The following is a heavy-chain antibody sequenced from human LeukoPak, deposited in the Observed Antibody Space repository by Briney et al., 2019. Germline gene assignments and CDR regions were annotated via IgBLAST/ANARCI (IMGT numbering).Heavy chain of an antibody. Sequence: AASVKVSCKASGYTFTSYGISWVRQAPGQGLEWMGWISAYNGNTNYAQKLQGRVTMTRDMSTSTVYMELSSLRSEDTAVYYCARESQSVDGDYTGYMDVWGKGTTVTVSS. CDR3: ARESQSVDGDYTGYMDV. D-gene: IGHD4-17*01. J-gene: IGHJ6*03. CDR1: GYTFTSYG. CDR2: ISAYNGNT. V-gene: IGHV1-18*01.